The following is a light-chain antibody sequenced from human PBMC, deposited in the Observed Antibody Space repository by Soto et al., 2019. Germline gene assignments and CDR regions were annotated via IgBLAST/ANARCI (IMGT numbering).Light chain of an antibody. J-gene: IGKJ1*01. CDR3: QQYNDNWPT. V-gene: IGKV3D-15*01. CDR1: QGIGDT. CDR2: GAS. Sequence: EVVMWQSPANLSFSPGEPATLSFRASQGIGDTLAWYQHKPGQAPRLLIYGASSRATGIPDRFSGSGSGTEFTLTISSLQSEDFAVYYCQQYNDNWPTVGPVTKVEIK.